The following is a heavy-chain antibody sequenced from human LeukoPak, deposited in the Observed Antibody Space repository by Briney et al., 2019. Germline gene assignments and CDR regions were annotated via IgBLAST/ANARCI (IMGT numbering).Heavy chain of an antibody. V-gene: IGHV4-39*07. J-gene: IGHJ4*01. CDR3: ARDADSSGYYSFYY. D-gene: IGHD3-22*01. CDR2: LYHSGST. Sequence: SETLSLTCSVSGGPISSSSYYWGWIRQPPGKGLVWIGSLYHSGSTYYNPSLKSRDTISVDTSKNEFSLKLISVTAADTAVYFSARDADSSGYYSFYYCGQGTLVTASS. CDR1: GGPISSSSYY.